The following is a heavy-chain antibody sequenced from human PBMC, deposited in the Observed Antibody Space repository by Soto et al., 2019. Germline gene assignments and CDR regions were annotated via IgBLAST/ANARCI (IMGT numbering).Heavy chain of an antibody. Sequence: GGSLRLSCAASGFTFSSYSMNWVRQAPGKGLEWVSYISSSSSTIYYADSVKGRFTISRDNAKNSLYLQMNSLRAEDTAVYYCARDEGYYDILTGYSPLDYWGQGTLVIVSS. V-gene: IGHV3-48*01. D-gene: IGHD3-9*01. CDR1: GFTFSSYS. CDR3: ARDEGYYDILTGYSPLDY. J-gene: IGHJ4*02. CDR2: ISSSSSTI.